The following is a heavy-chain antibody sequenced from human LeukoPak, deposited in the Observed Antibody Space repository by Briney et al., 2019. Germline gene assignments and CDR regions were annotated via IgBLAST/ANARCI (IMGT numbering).Heavy chain of an antibody. Sequence: PGGSLRLSCAASGFTFSSYWMYWVRQAPGKGLVWVSYINSDGSSTSYADSVKGRFTISRDNAKNTLYLQINSLRAEDTAVYYSARAQWLAFDYWGQGTLVTVSS. CDR2: INSDGSST. CDR3: ARAQWLAFDY. J-gene: IGHJ4*02. V-gene: IGHV3-74*01. CDR1: GFTFSSYW. D-gene: IGHD6-19*01.